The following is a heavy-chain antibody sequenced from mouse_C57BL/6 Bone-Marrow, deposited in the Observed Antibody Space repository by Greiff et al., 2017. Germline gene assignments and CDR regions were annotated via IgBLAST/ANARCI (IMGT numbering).Heavy chain of an antibody. Sequence: DVHLVESGGGLVQPGGSLKLSCAASGFTFSDYYMYWVRQTPEKRLEWVAYISNGGGSTYYPDTVKGRFTISRDNAKNTLDLQMSRLKSEDTAMYYWARHDPRYDGYYAGAMDYWGQGTSVTVSS. J-gene: IGHJ4*01. CDR1: GFTFSDYY. CDR3: ARHDPRYDGYYAGAMDY. V-gene: IGHV5-12*01. D-gene: IGHD2-3*01. CDR2: ISNGGGST.